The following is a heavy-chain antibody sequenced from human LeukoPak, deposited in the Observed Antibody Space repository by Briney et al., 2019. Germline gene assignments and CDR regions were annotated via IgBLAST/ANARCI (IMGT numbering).Heavy chain of an antibody. CDR1: GYTFSRYG. J-gene: IGHJ4*02. Sequence: ASVKVSCKTSGYTFSRYGFSWGRQAPGQGLEWIGWIGVFNGNRNYAKSVQGRITLTADTSTNTTYMELRSLTSDDTAVYFCGRDWDWHVQFWGQGTLITVSS. CDR2: IGVFNGNR. D-gene: IGHD1-26*01. V-gene: IGHV1-18*01. CDR3: GRDWDWHVQF.